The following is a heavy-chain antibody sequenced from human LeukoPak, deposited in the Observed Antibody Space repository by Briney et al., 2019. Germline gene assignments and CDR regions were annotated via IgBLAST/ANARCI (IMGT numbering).Heavy chain of an antibody. D-gene: IGHD2-2*01. CDR2: ISSSGSTM. J-gene: IGHJ3*02. CDR3: ARDFHCSSTACYAPDAFDI. V-gene: IGHV3-48*03. CDR1: GFTFSSYE. Sequence: QPGGFLRLSCAASGFTFSSYEMNWVRQAPGKGLECVSYISSSGSTMYYADSVKGRFTISRDNAKNSLYLQMNSLRAEDTAVYYCARDFHCSSTACYAPDAFDIWGQGTLVTVSS.